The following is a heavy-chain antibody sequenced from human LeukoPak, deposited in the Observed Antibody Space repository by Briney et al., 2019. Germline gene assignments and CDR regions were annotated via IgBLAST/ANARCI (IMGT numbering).Heavy chain of an antibody. CDR3: ARLYYDSSGYYLICYFDY. J-gene: IGHJ4*02. CDR1: GGSISSSSYY. D-gene: IGHD3-22*01. Sequence: PSETLSLTCTVSGGSISSSSYYWGWIRQPPGKGLEWIGSIYYSGSTYYNPSLKSRVTISVDTSKNQFSLNLSSVTAADTAVYYCARLYYDSSGYYLICYFDYWGQGTLVTVSS. V-gene: IGHV4-39*01. CDR2: IYYSGST.